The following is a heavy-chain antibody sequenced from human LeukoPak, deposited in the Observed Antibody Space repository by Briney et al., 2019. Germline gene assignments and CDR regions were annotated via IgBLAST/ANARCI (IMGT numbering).Heavy chain of an antibody. J-gene: IGHJ4*02. Sequence: SQTLSLTCAISGDSVSSNSAAWNWLRQSPSRGIEWLGRTYYRSKWYNDYTLSVKSRITINPDTSKNHFSLHLNSVTPEDTAIYYCARTVGLYYVDYWGPGTLVTVSS. CDR2: TYYRSKWYN. CDR1: GDSVSSNSAA. D-gene: IGHD1-26*01. CDR3: ARTVGLYYVDY. V-gene: IGHV6-1*01.